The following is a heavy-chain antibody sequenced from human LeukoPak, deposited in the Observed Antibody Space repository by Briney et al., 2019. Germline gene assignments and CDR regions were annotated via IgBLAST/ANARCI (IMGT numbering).Heavy chain of an antibody. V-gene: IGHV4-4*07. CDR1: GDSISSSY. CDR3: AREGTTVTHDDAFDI. CDR2: IHTSGST. D-gene: IGHD4-17*01. J-gene: IGHJ3*02. Sequence: SETLSLTCTVSGDSISSSYWGWIRQPAGKGLEWIGRIHTSGSTYYSPSLKSRVTMSVDTSTNQFSPKLSSVTAADTAVYYCAREGTTVTHDDAFDIWGQGTMVTVSS.